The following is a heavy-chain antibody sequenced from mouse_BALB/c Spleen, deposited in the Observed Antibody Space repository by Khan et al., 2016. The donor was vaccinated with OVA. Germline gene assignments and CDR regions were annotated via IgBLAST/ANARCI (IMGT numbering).Heavy chain of an antibody. V-gene: IGHV5-9-3*01. Sequence: EVELVESGGGLVKPGGSLKLSCAASGFTFSTYAMSWVRQTPEKRLEWVASISSGGTYTYYPDSVKDRFTISRDSATNTLYLQMSSLRSVDTAMYSYVRTPGYYGSGYFDYWGQGTTLTVSS. D-gene: IGHD1-1*01. CDR3: VRTPGYYGSGYFDY. J-gene: IGHJ2*01. CDR1: GFTFSTYA. CDR2: ISSGGTYT.